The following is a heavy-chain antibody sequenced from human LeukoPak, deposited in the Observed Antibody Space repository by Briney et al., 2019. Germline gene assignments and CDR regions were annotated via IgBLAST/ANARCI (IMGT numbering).Heavy chain of an antibody. V-gene: IGHV3-21*01. Sequence: PGGSLRLSCAASGFTFSSYSMNWVRQAPGKGLEWVSSISSSSSYIYYADSVKGRSTISRDNAKNSLYLQMNSLRAEDTAVYYCARVSDYGSGSYSADYWGQGTLVTVSS. CDR1: GFTFSSYS. J-gene: IGHJ4*02. D-gene: IGHD3-10*01. CDR3: ARVSDYGSGSYSADY. CDR2: ISSSSSYI.